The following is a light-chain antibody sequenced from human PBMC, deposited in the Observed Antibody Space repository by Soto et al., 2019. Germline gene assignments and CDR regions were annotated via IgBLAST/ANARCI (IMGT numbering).Light chain of an antibody. CDR3: MQSIQLPIT. CDR2: EVS. Sequence: DIVMTQTPLSLSVTPGQPSSISCKSSQSLLHSDGKTYLYWYLQKQGQPXQXXIYEVSNRFSGVPDRFSGSGSGTDGTMKISRVEAEDGGVYDCMQSIQLPITFGQGTRLEI. CDR1: QSLLHSDGKTY. V-gene: IGKV2D-29*01. J-gene: IGKJ5*01.